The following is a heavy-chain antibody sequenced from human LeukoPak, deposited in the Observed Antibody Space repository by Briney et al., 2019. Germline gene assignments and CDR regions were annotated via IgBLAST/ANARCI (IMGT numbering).Heavy chain of an antibody. D-gene: IGHD3-22*01. V-gene: IGHV1-69*04. CDR1: GYTFTGYY. J-gene: IGHJ4*02. CDR2: IIPILGIA. Sequence: SVKVSCKASGYTFTGYYMHWVRQAPGQGLEWMGRIIPILGIANYAQKFQGRVTITADKSTSTAYMELSSLRSEDTAVYYCARDQELYYYDSSGYIDYWGQGTLVTVSS. CDR3: ARDQELYYYDSSGYIDY.